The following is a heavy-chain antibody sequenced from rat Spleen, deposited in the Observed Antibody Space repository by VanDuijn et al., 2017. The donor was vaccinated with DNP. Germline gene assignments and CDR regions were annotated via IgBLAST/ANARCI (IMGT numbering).Heavy chain of an antibody. CDR1: GYSITSNY. CDR2: IDYSGNT. Sequence: EVQLQESGPGLVKPSQSLSLTCSVTGYSITSNYWGWIRNFPGNKMEWTGYIDYSGNTGYNPSLKSRISITRDTSNKQFFLQLKSVTTEDTATYYCARGNDDYYPNWYFDFWGPGTMVTVSS. D-gene: IGHD1-12*03. V-gene: IGHV3-1*01. J-gene: IGHJ1*01. CDR3: ARGNDDYYPNWYFDF.